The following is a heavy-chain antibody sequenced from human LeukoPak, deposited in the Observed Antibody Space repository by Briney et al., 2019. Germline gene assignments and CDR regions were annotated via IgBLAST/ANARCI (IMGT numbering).Heavy chain of an antibody. D-gene: IGHD3-10*01. CDR2: IYPGDSDT. Sequence: GESLKISCKGSGYSFTSYWIGWVRQMPGKGLEWMGIIYPGDSDTRYSPSFQGQVTISADKPISTAYLQWSSLKASDTAMYYCARRDGSGSYYNWAFGIWGQGTMVTVSS. CDR3: ARRDGSGSYYNWAFGI. CDR1: GYSFTSYW. V-gene: IGHV5-51*01. J-gene: IGHJ3*02.